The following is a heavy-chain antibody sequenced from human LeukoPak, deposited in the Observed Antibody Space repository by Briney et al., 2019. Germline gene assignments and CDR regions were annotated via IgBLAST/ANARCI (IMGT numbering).Heavy chain of an antibody. D-gene: IGHD3/OR15-3a*01. CDR2: IRYDGSNK. Sequence: GGSLRLSCAASGFTFSSYGMHWVRQAPGKGLEWAAFIRYDGSNKYYADSVKGRFTISRDNSKNTLYLQMNSLRAEDMGVYYCARAFRPASDPHDFYDFWGRGTTVTVSS. J-gene: IGHJ3*01. CDR3: ARAFRPASDPHDFYDF. CDR1: GFTFSSYG. V-gene: IGHV3-30*02.